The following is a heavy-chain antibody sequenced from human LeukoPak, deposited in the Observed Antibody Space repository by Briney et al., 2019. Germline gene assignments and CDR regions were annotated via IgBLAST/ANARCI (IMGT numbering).Heavy chain of an antibody. D-gene: IGHD3-22*01. CDR1: GDSISSGDYY. V-gene: IGHV4-61*02. Sequence: SQTLSLTCTVSGDSISSGDYYWSWIRQPAGKGLEWIGRISSSGSTNYNPSLKSRVTISGDTSKNQFSLRLSSVTAADTAVYYCARASYSYDINGWVPFDYWGQGTLVTVSS. CDR2: ISSSGST. CDR3: ARASYSYDINGWVPFDY. J-gene: IGHJ4*02.